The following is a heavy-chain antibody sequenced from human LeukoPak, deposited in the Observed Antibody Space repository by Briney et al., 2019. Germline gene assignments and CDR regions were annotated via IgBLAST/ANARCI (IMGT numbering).Heavy chain of an antibody. J-gene: IGHJ4*02. CDR2: IWYDGSNK. V-gene: IGHV3-33*01. Sequence: GGSLRLSCAASGFTFSSYGMHWVRQAPGKGLEWVAVIWYDGSNKYYADSVKGRFTISRDNSKSTLYLQMNSLRAEDTAVYYCARDSGSGSPRLKGAFDYWGQGTLVTVSS. CDR1: GFTFSSYG. CDR3: ARDSGSGSPRLKGAFDY. D-gene: IGHD1-26*01.